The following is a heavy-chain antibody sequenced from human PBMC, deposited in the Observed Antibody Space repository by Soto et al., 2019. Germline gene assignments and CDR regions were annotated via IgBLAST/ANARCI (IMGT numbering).Heavy chain of an antibody. D-gene: IGHD3-3*01. CDR1: GGSFSGYY. J-gene: IGHJ6*02. CDR3: ARGPRFLRYGMDV. CDR2: INHSGST. V-gene: IGHV4-34*01. Sequence: SETMSLTCAVYGGSFSGYYWRWIRQPPGKGLEWIGEINHSGSTNYKPSLKSRATISVDTSKNQLSLKVSSVTAADTAVYYCARGPRFLRYGMDVWGQGTTVTVSS.